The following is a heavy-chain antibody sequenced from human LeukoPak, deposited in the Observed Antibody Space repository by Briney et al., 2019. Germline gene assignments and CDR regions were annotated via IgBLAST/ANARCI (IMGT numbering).Heavy chain of an antibody. Sequence: TETLSLTRAVPGGSISSYLWSWIRQPAGRGLERIGHIYSGGSFKYNPSLKSRVTMSIDTSKNQLSLKLNSVTAADTPVYYCARSGRSSRSSIGLWYSDIWGQGTMVTVSS. CDR2: IYSGGSF. CDR1: GGSISSYL. V-gene: IGHV4-4*07. CDR3: ARSGRSSRSSIGLWYSDI. D-gene: IGHD6-13*01. J-gene: IGHJ3*02.